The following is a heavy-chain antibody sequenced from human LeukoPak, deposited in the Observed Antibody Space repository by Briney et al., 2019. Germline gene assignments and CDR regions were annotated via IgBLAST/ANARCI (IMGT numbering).Heavy chain of an antibody. V-gene: IGHV1-2*02. CDR1: KYTFTDYY. Sequence: ASVKVSCKASKYTFTDYYMHRVRQAPGQGLEWMGWINPNSGGTNYAQKFQGRVAMTRDTSISTAYMELSSLRSEDTAVYYCARGGGYSYVTYFDYWGQGTLVTVSP. D-gene: IGHD5-18*01. J-gene: IGHJ4*02. CDR2: INPNSGGT. CDR3: ARGGGYSYVTYFDY.